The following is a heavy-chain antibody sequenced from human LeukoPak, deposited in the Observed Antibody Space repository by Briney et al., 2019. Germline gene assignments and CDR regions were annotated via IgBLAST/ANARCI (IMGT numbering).Heavy chain of an antibody. V-gene: IGHV1-8*01. D-gene: IGHD2-15*01. CDR1: GYTFTSYD. CDR2: MNPDSCNT. J-gene: IGHJ4*02. CDR3: AKRKYCSGGSCNPGQIFVFYEFDY. Sequence: ASVKVSCKASGYTFTSYDINWVRQATGQGLEWMGWMNPDSCNTGYAQKFQGRVTMTRNTSINTAYMELSSLRPEDTAVYYCAKRKYCSGGSCNPGQIFVFYEFDYWGQGTPVTVSS.